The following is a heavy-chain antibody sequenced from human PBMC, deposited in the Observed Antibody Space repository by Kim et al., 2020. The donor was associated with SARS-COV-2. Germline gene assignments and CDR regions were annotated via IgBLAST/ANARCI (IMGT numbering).Heavy chain of an antibody. Sequence: GGSLRLSCAASGFTVSSNYMSWVRQAPGKGLEWVSVIYSGGSTYYADSVKGRFTISRHNSKNTLYLQMNSLRAEDTAVYYCARDRLDYGHNYYYGMDVWGQGTTVTVSS. CDR1: GFTVSSNY. CDR3: ARDRLDYGHNYYYGMDV. D-gene: IGHD4-17*01. CDR2: IYSGGST. J-gene: IGHJ6*02. V-gene: IGHV3-53*04.